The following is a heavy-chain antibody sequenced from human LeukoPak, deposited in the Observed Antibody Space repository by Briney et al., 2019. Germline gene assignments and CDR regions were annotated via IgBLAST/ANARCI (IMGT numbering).Heavy chain of an antibody. CDR1: GDSVSSNSTA. D-gene: IGHD7-27*01. CDR3: ARDFGLTGDAFDI. V-gene: IGHV6-1*01. CDR2: TYYRSKWYN. J-gene: IGHJ3*02. Sequence: SQTLSLTCAISGDSVSSNSTAWNWIRQSPSRGLEWLGRTYYRSKWYNDYTVSVKSRITFNPDTSKNQFSLHLNSVTPEDTAVYYCARDFGLTGDAFDIWGQGTMVTVCS.